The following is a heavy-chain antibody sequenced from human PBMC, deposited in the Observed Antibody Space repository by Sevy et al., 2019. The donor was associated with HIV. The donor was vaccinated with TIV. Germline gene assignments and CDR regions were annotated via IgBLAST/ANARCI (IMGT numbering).Heavy chain of an antibody. CDR3: ARGISLGSAAAAFDY. CDR2: INKRSGSK. Sequence: ASVKVSCKTYGYTLINYYLHWVRQAPGQGLEWMGLINKRSGSKNYAQKFQGRVTMTTDTSTGTVYMEMTNLRSEDTAVYFCARGISLGSAAAAFDYWSQGTRVTVSS. J-gene: IGHJ4*02. CDR1: GYTLINYY. V-gene: IGHV1-46*03. D-gene: IGHD6-13*01.